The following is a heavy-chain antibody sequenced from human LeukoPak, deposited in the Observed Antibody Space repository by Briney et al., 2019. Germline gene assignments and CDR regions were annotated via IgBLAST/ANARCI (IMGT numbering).Heavy chain of an antibody. J-gene: IGHJ3*02. Sequence: ASVRVSCKSSGYTFTAHYMHWVRQAPGQGLEWMGWINPNTGGTTSAQKFQGRVTMTRDTSISTAYMEVSRLRSDDTAVYYCARDQRYIAVAGYDAFDIWGQGTMVTVSS. CDR3: ARDQRYIAVAGYDAFDI. D-gene: IGHD6-19*01. CDR2: INPNTGGT. CDR1: GYTFTAHY. V-gene: IGHV1-2*02.